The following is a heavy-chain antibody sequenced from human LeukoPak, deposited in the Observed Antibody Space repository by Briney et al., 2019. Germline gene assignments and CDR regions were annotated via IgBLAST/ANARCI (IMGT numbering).Heavy chain of an antibody. CDR3: AREERSSWFFDY. CDR1: GGSISSYY. D-gene: IGHD6-13*01. J-gene: IGHJ4*02. CDR2: IYYSGST. Sequence: PSETLSLTCTVSGGSISSYYWSWIRQPPGKGLEWIGYIYYSGSTNYNHSLKSRVTISVDTSKNQFSLKLSSVTAADTAVYYCAREERSSWFFDYWGQGTLVTVSS. V-gene: IGHV4-59*01.